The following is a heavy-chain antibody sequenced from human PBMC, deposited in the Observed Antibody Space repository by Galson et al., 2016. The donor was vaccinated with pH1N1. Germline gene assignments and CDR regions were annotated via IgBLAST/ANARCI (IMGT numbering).Heavy chain of an antibody. J-gene: IGHJ4*02. CDR1: GFTSDGFDDYA. V-gene: IGHV3-9*01. CDR3: AKVRGYSYGFVDY. Sequence: SLRLSCAASGFTSDGFDDYAFHWVRQPPGKGLEWVSGISWHSGSIGYADSVKGRFNISRDNAKNSLYLQMNSLIAEDTALYYCAKVRGYSYGFVDYWGQGTLVTVSS. D-gene: IGHD5-18*01. CDR2: ISWHSGSI.